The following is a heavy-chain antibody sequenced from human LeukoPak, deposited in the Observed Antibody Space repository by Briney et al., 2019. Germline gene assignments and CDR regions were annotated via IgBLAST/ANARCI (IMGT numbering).Heavy chain of an antibody. Sequence: GGSLRLSCAASGFTFSSYAMSWVRQAPGKGLEWVSAISGSGGSTYYADSVKGRFTISRDNSKNTLYLQMNSLRAEDTALYYCAEWNSVYWYFDLWGRGTLVTVSS. CDR3: AEWNSVYWYFDL. CDR2: ISGSGGST. D-gene: IGHD1-1*01. J-gene: IGHJ2*01. CDR1: GFTFSSYA. V-gene: IGHV3-23*01.